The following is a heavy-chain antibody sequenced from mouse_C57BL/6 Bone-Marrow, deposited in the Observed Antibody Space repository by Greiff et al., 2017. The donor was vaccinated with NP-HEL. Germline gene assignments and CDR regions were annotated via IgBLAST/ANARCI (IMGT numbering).Heavy chain of an antibody. J-gene: IGHJ2*01. D-gene: IGHD4-1*01. Sequence: VQLQQSGGGLVKPGGSLKLSCAASGFTFSSYAMSWVRQTPEKRLEWVATISDGGSYTYYPDNVKGRFTISRDNAKNNLYLQVSHLKSEDTAMYYCARDGPGYWGQGTTLTVSS. V-gene: IGHV5-4*01. CDR3: ARDGPGY. CDR2: ISDGGSYT. CDR1: GFTFSSYA.